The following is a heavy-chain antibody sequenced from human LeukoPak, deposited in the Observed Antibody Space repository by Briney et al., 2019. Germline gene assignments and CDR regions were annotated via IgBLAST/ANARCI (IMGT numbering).Heavy chain of an antibody. CDR2: ISDSGGRT. D-gene: IGHD3-22*01. J-gene: IGHJ4*02. Sequence: GGSLRLSCAVSGVTLSNYGMSWVRLAPGKGLEWVAGISDSGGRTNYADSVKGRFTISRDNPKNTLYLQMNSLRAEDTAVYFCAKRGVVIRVILVGFHKEAYYFDSWGQGALVTVSS. CDR1: GVTLSNYG. CDR3: AKRGVVIRVILVGFHKEAYYFDS. V-gene: IGHV3-23*01.